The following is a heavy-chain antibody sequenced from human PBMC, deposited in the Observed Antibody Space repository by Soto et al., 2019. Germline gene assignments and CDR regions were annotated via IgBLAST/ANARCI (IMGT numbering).Heavy chain of an antibody. V-gene: IGHV1-69*01. D-gene: IGHD6-19*01. CDR1: GDTFIGYS. CDR3: VIDRLIVAVSVGRMDV. J-gene: IGHJ6*02. CDR2: VIPTQRTT. Sequence: QVQLVQSGAEVKKPGTSVRVSCKASGDTFIGYSISWVRQAPGQGLEWMGWVIPTQRTTKYAQRFQGRVTMSVDQFASTTYMELSSLRPADTALYYCVIDRLIVAVSVGRMDVWGQGTTVTVSS.